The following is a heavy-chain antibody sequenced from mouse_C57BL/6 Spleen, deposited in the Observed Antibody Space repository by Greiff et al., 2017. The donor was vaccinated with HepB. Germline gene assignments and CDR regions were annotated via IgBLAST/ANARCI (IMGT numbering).Heavy chain of an antibody. CDR2: INYDGSST. V-gene: IGHV5-16*01. Sequence: DVKLVESEGGLVQPGSSMKLSCTASGFTFSDYYMAWVRQVPEKGLEWVANINYDGSSTYYLDSLKSRFIISRDNAKNILYLQMSSLKSEDTATYYCARGGLQGYFDVWGTGTTVTVSS. CDR1: GFTFSDYY. CDR3: ARGGLQGYFDV. J-gene: IGHJ1*03. D-gene: IGHD2-2*01.